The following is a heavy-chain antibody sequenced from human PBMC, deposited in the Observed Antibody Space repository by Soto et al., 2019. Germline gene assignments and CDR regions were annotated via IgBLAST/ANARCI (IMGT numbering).Heavy chain of an antibody. J-gene: IGHJ4*02. CDR3: ASNYYGPGSYDIDY. CDR1: GGTFSTYA. Sequence: QVQLVQSGAGVKKPGSSVKVSCKASGGTFSTYAISWVRQAPGQGLEWMGGIIPIFGTADYAQKFQGRVTITADESTSPAYMELSSLRSEDTAVYYCASNYYGPGSYDIDYWGQGTVVTVSS. V-gene: IGHV1-69*12. D-gene: IGHD3-10*01. CDR2: IIPIFGTA.